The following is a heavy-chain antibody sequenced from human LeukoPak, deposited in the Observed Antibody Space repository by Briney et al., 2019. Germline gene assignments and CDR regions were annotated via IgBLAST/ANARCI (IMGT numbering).Heavy chain of an antibody. V-gene: IGHV3-30*04. CDR2: ISYDGSNK. Sequence: GRSLRLSCAASGFTLSSYAMHWVRQAPGKGLEWVAVISYDGSNKYYADSVKGRFTISRDNSKNTLYLQMNSLRAEDTAVYYCARETPSRSGDYWGQGTLVTVSS. D-gene: IGHD2-15*01. CDR1: GFTLSSYA. J-gene: IGHJ4*02. CDR3: ARETPSRSGDY.